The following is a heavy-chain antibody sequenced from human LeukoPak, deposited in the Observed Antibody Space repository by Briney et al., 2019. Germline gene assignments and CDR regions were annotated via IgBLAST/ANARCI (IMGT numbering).Heavy chain of an antibody. CDR3: ARAPFDILTSNWFDP. V-gene: IGHV3-7*01. J-gene: IGHJ5*02. D-gene: IGHD3-9*01. CDR1: GFTFSSYW. CDR2: IKQDGSEK. Sequence: GGSLRLSCAASGFTFSSYWMSWVRQAPGKGLEWVANIKQDGSEKYYVDSVKGRFTISRDNAKNSLYLQMNSLRAEDTALYYCARAPFDILTSNWFDPWGQGTLVTVSS.